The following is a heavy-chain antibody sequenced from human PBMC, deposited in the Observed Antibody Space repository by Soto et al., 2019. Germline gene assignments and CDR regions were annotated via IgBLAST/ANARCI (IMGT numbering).Heavy chain of an antibody. J-gene: IGHJ6*02. CDR2: IIPIFGTA. CDR3: ARDAVAGTNYYYGMDV. CDR1: GGTFSSYA. D-gene: IGHD6-19*01. Sequence: GASVKVSCKASGGTFSSYAISWVRQAPGQGLEWMGGIIPIFGTANYAQKFQGRVTITADESTSTAYMELSSLRSEDTAVYYRARDAVAGTNYYYGMDVWGQGTTVTVYS. V-gene: IGHV1-69*13.